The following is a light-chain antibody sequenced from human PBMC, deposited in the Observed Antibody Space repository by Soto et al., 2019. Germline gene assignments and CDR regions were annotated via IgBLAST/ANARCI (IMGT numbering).Light chain of an antibody. CDR3: LQYGRSPT. CDR2: GAS. Sequence: EIVLTQSPGTLSLSPGERATLSCRASQSVSSSYLAWYQQKPGQAPRLLIYGASSRATGIPVRFSGSGSGTDFTLTIRSLQSEDSAVYYCLQYGRSPTFGPGTKVDIK. V-gene: IGKV3-20*01. CDR1: QSVSSSY. J-gene: IGKJ3*01.